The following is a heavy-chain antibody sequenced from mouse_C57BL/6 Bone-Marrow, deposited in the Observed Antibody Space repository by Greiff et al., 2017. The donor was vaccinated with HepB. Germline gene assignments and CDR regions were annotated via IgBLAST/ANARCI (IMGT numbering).Heavy chain of an antibody. J-gene: IGHJ3*01. V-gene: IGHV14-4*01. Sequence: EVKVVESGAELVRPGASVKLSCTASGFNIKDDYMQWVKQRPEQGLEWIGWIDPENGDTDYASKFQGKATITADTSSNTAYLQLSSLTSEDTAVYYCTTWVVTTTRGFAYWGQGTLVTVSA. CDR2: IDPENGDT. D-gene: IGHD2-2*01. CDR3: TTWVVTTTRGFAY. CDR1: GFNIKDDY.